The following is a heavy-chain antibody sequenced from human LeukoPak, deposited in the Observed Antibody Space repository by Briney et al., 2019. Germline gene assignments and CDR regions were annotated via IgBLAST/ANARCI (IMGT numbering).Heavy chain of an antibody. CDR3: AREAGAGSYWATYYYYYYYMDV. J-gene: IGHJ6*03. D-gene: IGHD3-10*01. CDR1: GFTFSSYG. Sequence: GGTLRLSCAASGFTFSSYGMSWVRQAPGKGLEWVSAISGSGGSTYYADSVKGRFTISRDNAKNSLYLQMNSLRAEDTAVYYCAREAGAGSYWATYYYYYYYMDVWGKGTTVTISS. CDR2: ISGSGGST. V-gene: IGHV3-23*01.